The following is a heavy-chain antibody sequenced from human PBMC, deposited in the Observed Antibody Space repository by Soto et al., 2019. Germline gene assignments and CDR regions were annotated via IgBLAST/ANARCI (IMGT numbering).Heavy chain of an antibody. D-gene: IGHD3-3*01. CDR3: ARDFWSGYPPYNWFDP. CDR2: INPNSGGT. J-gene: IGHJ5*02. CDR1: GYTFTGYY. Sequence: ASVKVSCKASGYTFTGYYMHWVRQAPGQGLEWMGWINPNSGGTNYAQKFQGWVTMTRDTSIRTAYMELSRLRSDDTAVYYCARDFWSGYPPYNWFDPWGQGTLVTVSS. V-gene: IGHV1-2*04.